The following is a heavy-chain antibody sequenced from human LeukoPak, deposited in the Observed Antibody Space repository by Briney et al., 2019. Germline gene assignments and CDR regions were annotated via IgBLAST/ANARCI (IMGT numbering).Heavy chain of an antibody. V-gene: IGHV4-61*01. CDR1: GVAVNSGSYY. D-gene: IGHD1-26*01. CDR3: ARHQSLSGSYSYYYGMDV. Sequence: SETLSLTCTVPGVAVNSGSYYWSWIRQPPGKGLEWIGYIYYSGSTNYNPSLKSRVTISVDTSKNQFSLKLSSVTAADTAVYYCARHQSLSGSYSYYYGMDVWGQGTTVTVSS. CDR2: IYYSGST. J-gene: IGHJ6*02.